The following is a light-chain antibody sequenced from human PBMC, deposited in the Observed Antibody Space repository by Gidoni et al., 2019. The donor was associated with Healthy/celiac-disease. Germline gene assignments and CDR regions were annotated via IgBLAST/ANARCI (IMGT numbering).Light chain of an antibody. CDR3: QQSYSTPPA. CDR1: QSISSY. J-gene: IGKJ5*01. Sequence: DIQMTQSPSSLSASVGDRVTITCRASQSISSYLNWYQQKPGKAPKLLIYAASSSQSGVPSRFSGSGSGTDFTLTISSLQPEDFATYYCQQSYSTPPAFGQXTQLEIK. CDR2: AAS. V-gene: IGKV1-39*01.